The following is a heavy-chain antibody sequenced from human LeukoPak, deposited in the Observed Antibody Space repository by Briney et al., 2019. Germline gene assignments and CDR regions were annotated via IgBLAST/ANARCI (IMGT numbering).Heavy chain of an antibody. CDR1: GFTVSNNS. D-gene: IGHD2/OR15-2a*01. Sequence: GGSLRLSCAASGFTVSNNSLSWVRQAPGKGLEWVSVIYSGGSTYYADSVKGRFTISRDHSKNTLYLQMNSLRAEDTAVYYCAKYVSAKGPPYALDVWGQGTTVTVSS. J-gene: IGHJ6*02. CDR2: IYSGGST. V-gene: IGHV3-53*01. CDR3: AKYVSAKGPPYALDV.